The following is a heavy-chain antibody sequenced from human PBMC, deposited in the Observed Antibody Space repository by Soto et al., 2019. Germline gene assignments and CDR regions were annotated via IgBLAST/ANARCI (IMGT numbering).Heavy chain of an antibody. CDR1: GFTFSAYA. V-gene: IGHV3-30-3*01. Sequence: PGGSLRLSCAASGFTFSAYAMHWVRQAPGKGLEWVAVISYDGSSKYYADSVKGRFTISRDNSKNTLYLQMNSLRAEDTAVYYCARDYDILTGYDVVDXWGQGTTVTVSS. CDR2: ISYDGSSK. J-gene: IGHJ6*02. CDR3: ARDYDILTGYDVVDX. D-gene: IGHD3-9*01.